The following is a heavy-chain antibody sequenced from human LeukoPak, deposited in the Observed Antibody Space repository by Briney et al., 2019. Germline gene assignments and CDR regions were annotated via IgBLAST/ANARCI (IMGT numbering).Heavy chain of an antibody. Sequence: SETLSLTCTVFGGSISSGGYYWSWIRQHPGKGLEWIGYIYNSGSTYYNPSLKSRVTISVDTSKNQFSLKLSSVTAADTAVYCCARLVWGSQPKFDYWGQGTLVTVSS. CDR1: GGSISSGGYY. CDR3: ARLVWGSQPKFDY. J-gene: IGHJ4*02. D-gene: IGHD7-27*01. V-gene: IGHV4-31*03. CDR2: IYNSGST.